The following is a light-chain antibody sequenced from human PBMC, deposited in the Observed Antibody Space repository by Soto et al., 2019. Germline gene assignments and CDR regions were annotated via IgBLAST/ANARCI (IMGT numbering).Light chain of an antibody. CDR3: SSFTTSSTFV. CDR2: DVN. Sequence: QSVLAQPASVSGSRGQSITISCTATSSNVGRYNYVSWFQQHPGKVPKLIIYDVNNLPSGVSDRFSGSKSGNTASLTISGLQPEDEADYYCSSFTTSSTFVFGTGTKATVL. J-gene: IGLJ1*01. V-gene: IGLV2-14*03. CDR1: SSNVGRYNY.